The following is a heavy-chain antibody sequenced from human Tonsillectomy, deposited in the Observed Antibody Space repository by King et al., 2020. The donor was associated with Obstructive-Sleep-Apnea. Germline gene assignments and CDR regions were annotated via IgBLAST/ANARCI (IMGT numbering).Heavy chain of an antibody. D-gene: IGHD6-25*01. Sequence: LVQSGPEVKKAGASVKVSCKASGYTFTDYAMHWVRQAPGQRLEWMGWINAGNGHTKYSQKFQGRVIFTRDTSATTAYMELSGLTAEDTAVYYCASAGVVEGAEFDXXGQGALVTVSS. CDR1: GYTFTDYA. J-gene: IGHJ4*02. V-gene: IGHV1-3*01. CDR2: INAGNGHT. CDR3: ASAGVVEGAEFDX.